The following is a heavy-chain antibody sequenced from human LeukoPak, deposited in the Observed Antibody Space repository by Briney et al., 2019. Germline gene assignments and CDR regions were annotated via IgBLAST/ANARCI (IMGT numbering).Heavy chain of an antibody. CDR1: GFTFSSYE. Sequence: WGSLRLSCAASGFTFSSYEMNWVRQVPGKGLEWVSYISSSGSTIYYADSVKGRFTISRDNAKNSLYLQMNSLRAEDTAVYYCAELGITLIGGVWGKGTTVTISS. CDR2: ISSSGSTI. J-gene: IGHJ6*04. CDR3: AELGITLIGGV. V-gene: IGHV3-48*03. D-gene: IGHD3-10*02.